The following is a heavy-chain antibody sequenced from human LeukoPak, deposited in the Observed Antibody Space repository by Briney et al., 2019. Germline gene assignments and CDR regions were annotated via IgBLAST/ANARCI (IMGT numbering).Heavy chain of an antibody. CDR2: IKSKTDGGTT. CDR3: TATITYYYDSSGYHTLPFDY. Sequence: GGSLRLSCAASGFTFSNAWMSWVRQAPGKGLEWVGRIKSKTDGGTTDYAAPVKGRFTISRDDSKNTLYLQMNSLKTEDTAVYYCTATITYYYDSSGYHTLPFDYWGQGTLVTVSS. V-gene: IGHV3-15*01. J-gene: IGHJ4*02. D-gene: IGHD3-22*01. CDR1: GFTFSNAW.